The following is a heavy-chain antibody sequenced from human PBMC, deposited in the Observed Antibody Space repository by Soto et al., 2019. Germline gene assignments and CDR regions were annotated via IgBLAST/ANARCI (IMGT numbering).Heavy chain of an antibody. CDR3: AKGRGALSVVSNWFDP. Sequence: EVHLVESGGGLVQPGRSLRLSCAAFGFTFEDNAMHWLRQAPGKGLEWVAGINWNGGSVRYADSVKGRFTISRDNANNSLHLHMDGLRTEDTALYYCAKGRGALSVVSNWFDPWGQGTHVTVSS. V-gene: IGHV3-9*01. CDR1: GFTFEDNA. J-gene: IGHJ5*02. CDR2: INWNGGSV. D-gene: IGHD3-22*01.